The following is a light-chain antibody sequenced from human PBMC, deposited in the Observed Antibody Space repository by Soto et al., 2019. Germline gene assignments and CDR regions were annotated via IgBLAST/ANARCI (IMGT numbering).Light chain of an antibody. CDR1: QSISSW. J-gene: IGKJ1*01. Sequence: DIPTKKSASTLSASVRDRVPIHCRASQSISSWLAWYQQKPGKAPKLLIYDASSLESGVPSRFSGSGSGTEFTLTISSLEPEDSAVYYCQQYGSSPRTFGQGTKVDIK. V-gene: IGKV1-5*01. CDR2: DAS. CDR3: QQYGSSPRT.